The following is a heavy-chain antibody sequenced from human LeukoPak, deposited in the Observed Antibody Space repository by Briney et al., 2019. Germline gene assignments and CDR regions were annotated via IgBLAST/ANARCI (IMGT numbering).Heavy chain of an antibody. CDR2: IYPGDSDT. V-gene: IGHV5-51*01. J-gene: IGHJ5*02. CDR1: GYSFTSYW. Sequence: ASVKVSCKASGYSFTSYWIGWVRQMPGKRLEWMGIIYPGDSDTRYSPSFQGKVTISADKSISTAYLQWSSLKASDTAMYYCARLKSSSWDGDWFDPWGQGTLVTVSS. D-gene: IGHD6-13*01. CDR3: ARLKSSSWDGDWFDP.